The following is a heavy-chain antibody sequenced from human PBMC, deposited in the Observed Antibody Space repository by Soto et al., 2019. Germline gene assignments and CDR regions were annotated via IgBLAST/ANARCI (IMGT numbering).Heavy chain of an antibody. V-gene: IGHV1-18*04. CDR3: ARSSGGNFGIIIEGSNWFDP. D-gene: IGHD3-3*01. Sequence: ASVKVSCKASGYTFTSYGISWVRQAPGQGFEWMGVINPHGGSTKYAQKFQGRITMTRDTYSSTVYMELRSLRSDDTAIYYCARSSGGNFGIIIEGSNWFDPWGQGTLVTVSS. CDR1: GYTFTSYG. CDR2: INPHGGST. J-gene: IGHJ5*02.